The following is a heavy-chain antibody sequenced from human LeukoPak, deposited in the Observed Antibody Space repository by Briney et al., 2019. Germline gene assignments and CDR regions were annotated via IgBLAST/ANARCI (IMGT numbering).Heavy chain of an antibody. Sequence: SQTLSLTCTVSGGSISSGDYYWSWIRQPPGKGLEWIGYIYYSGSTYYNPSLKSRVTISVDTSKNQFSLKLSSVTAADTAVYYCASSRFGYSSSWYPIDYWGQGTLVTVSS. CDR1: GGSISSGDYY. J-gene: IGHJ4*02. D-gene: IGHD6-13*01. V-gene: IGHV4-30-4*01. CDR2: IYYSGST. CDR3: ASSRFGYSSSWYPIDY.